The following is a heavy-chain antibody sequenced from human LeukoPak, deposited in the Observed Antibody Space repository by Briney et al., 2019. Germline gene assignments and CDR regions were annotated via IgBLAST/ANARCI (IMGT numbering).Heavy chain of an antibody. CDR1: GYTFTTYW. Sequence: GESLKISCKGSGYTFTTYWIAWVRQMPGKGLEWMGIIYPVDSDTRYSPSFQGRVTISADKSISTAYLQWSSLKASDTAMYYCARQDGYGLYYFDYWGQGTLVTVSS. D-gene: IGHD5-18*01. CDR3: ARQDGYGLYYFDY. J-gene: IGHJ4*02. CDR2: IYPVDSDT. V-gene: IGHV5-51*01.